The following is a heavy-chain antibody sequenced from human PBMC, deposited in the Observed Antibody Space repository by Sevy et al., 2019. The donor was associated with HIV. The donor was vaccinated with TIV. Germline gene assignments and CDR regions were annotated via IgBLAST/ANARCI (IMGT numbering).Heavy chain of an antibody. V-gene: IGHV3-9*01. J-gene: IGHJ4*02. CDR3: AKDLSRDPGYGNSPHFDY. CDR1: GFTFDDYA. CDR2: ISWNSGSI. Sequence: GGSLRLSCAASGFTFDDYAMHWVRQVPGKGLEWVSGISWNSGSIGYADSMKGRFTISRDNAKNSLYLQMNSLRAEDSALYYCAKDLSRDPGYGNSPHFDYWGQGTLVTVSS. D-gene: IGHD2-15*01.